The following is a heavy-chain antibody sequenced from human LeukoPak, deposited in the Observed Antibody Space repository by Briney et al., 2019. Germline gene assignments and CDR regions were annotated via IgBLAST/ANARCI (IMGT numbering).Heavy chain of an antibody. CDR2: ISSSGSTI. Sequence: GGSLRLSCAASGFTFSDYYMSWIRQAPGKGLEWVSYISSSGSTIYYADSVKGRFTISRDNAKNPLYLQMNSLRAEDTAVYYCARDDIVVVPAAYTAYWFDPWGQGTLVTVSS. CDR3: ARDDIVVVPAAYTAYWFDP. V-gene: IGHV3-11*01. CDR1: GFTFSDYY. D-gene: IGHD2-2*01. J-gene: IGHJ5*02.